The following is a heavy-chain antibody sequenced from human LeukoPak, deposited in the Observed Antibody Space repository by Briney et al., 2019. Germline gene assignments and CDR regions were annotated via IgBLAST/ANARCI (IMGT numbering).Heavy chain of an antibody. CDR1: GFTFSSYA. V-gene: IGHV3-33*01. CDR2: IWYDGSNK. Sequence: GGSLRLSCAASGFTFSSYAMHWVRQAPGKGLEWVAVIWYDGSNKYYADSVKGRFTISRDNSNNTLYLKMNSLRAKDTAVYYCARGYDFWSGYYPYGMDVWGQGTTVTVSS. D-gene: IGHD3-3*01. CDR3: ARGYDFWSGYYPYGMDV. J-gene: IGHJ6*02.